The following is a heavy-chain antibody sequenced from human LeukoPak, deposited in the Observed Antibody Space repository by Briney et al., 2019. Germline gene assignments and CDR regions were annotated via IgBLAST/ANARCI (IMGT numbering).Heavy chain of an antibody. CDR2: MNPNSGNT. Sequence: GASVKVSCKASGYTFTSYDINWVRQATGQGLEWMGWMNPNSGNTGYAQKFQGRVTITRNTSISTAYMELSSLRAEDTAVYYCAKVRALWFGELDYWGQGTLVTVSS. V-gene: IGHV1-8*03. CDR1: GYTFTSYD. D-gene: IGHD3-10*01. CDR3: AKVRALWFGELDY. J-gene: IGHJ4*02.